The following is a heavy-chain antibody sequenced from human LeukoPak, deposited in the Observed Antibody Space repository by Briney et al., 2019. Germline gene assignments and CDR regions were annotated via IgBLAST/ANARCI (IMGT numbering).Heavy chain of an antibody. CDR3: AKAYGSGSYYKAPYYYYYGMDV. V-gene: IGHV3-30*18. J-gene: IGHJ6*02. Sequence: PGGSLRLSCAASGFTFSSYGMHWVRQAPGKGLEWVAVLSYDGSNKYYADSVKGRFTISRDNSKNTLYLQMNSLRAEDTAVYYCAKAYGSGSYYKAPYYYYYGMDVWGQGTTVTVSS. CDR2: LSYDGSNK. D-gene: IGHD3-10*01. CDR1: GFTFSSYG.